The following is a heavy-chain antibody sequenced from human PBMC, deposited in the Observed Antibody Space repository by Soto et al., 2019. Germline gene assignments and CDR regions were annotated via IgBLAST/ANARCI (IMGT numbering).Heavy chain of an antibody. Sequence: QVPLVQSGAEVKKPGASVKVACKASALTYTTYAIHWVRQAPGQGLEWMGWINTGNGNTRYSQSFQGRVTLTTDTSASTAYMDVSSLTSEDKAVYYCARAISGYVSWGQGTLITVSS. CDR2: INTGNGNT. D-gene: IGHD5-12*01. CDR1: ALTYTTYA. V-gene: IGHV1-3*04. CDR3: ARAISGYVS. J-gene: IGHJ4*02.